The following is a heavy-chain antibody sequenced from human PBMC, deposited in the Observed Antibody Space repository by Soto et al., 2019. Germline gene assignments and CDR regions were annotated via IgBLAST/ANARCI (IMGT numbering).Heavy chain of an antibody. Sequence: GGSLRLSXATSGFTFGYFSISWVRQAPGRGLEWVGFIRSIDYGGTTEYAASVKGRFAISRDDSTGIAYLQMNSLKIEDTAVYYCTREIPYFDSWGQGTLVTVSS. J-gene: IGHJ4*02. CDR2: IRSIDYGGTT. CDR1: GFTFGYFS. V-gene: IGHV3-49*02. CDR3: TREIPYFDS.